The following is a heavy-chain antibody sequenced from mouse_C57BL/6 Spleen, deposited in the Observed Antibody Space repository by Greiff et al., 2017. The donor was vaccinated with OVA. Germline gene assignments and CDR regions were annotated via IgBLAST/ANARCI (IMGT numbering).Heavy chain of an antibody. D-gene: IGHD4-1*01. CDR3: ARQGAGTNYAMDY. Sequence: VQLKESGGDLVKPGGSLKLSCAASGFTFSSYGMSWVRQTPDKRLEWVATISSGGSYTYYPDSVKGRFTISRDNAKNTLYLQMSSLKSEDTAMYYCARQGAGTNYAMDYWGQGTSVTVSS. V-gene: IGHV5-6*01. CDR2: ISSGGSYT. CDR1: GFTFSSYG. J-gene: IGHJ4*01.